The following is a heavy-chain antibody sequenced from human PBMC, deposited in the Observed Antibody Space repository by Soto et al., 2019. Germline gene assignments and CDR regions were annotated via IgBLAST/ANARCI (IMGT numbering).Heavy chain of an antibody. Sequence: ASVKVSCKASGGTFSSYAISWVRQAPGQGLEWMGGIIPIFGTANYAQKFQGRVTITADESTSTAYMELSSLRSEDTAVYYCASTDTAMAPSMNYGMDVWGQGTTVTVSS. D-gene: IGHD5-18*01. J-gene: IGHJ6*02. V-gene: IGHV1-69*13. CDR3: ASTDTAMAPSMNYGMDV. CDR1: GGTFSSYA. CDR2: IIPIFGTA.